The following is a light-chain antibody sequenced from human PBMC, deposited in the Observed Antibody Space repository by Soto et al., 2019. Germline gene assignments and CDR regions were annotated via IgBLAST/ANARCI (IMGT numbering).Light chain of an antibody. J-gene: IGKJ1*01. CDR2: GAS. V-gene: IGKV3-20*01. CDR1: QSVSSSF. Sequence: EIVLAQSPGTLSLSPGESATLSCRASQSVSSSFLAWYQQKAGQAPRLLIYGASRRATGIPDRFSGSGSGTDFTLTISRLEPEDFAVYYSQQYVSSPWAFGQGTKVDI. CDR3: QQYVSSPWA.